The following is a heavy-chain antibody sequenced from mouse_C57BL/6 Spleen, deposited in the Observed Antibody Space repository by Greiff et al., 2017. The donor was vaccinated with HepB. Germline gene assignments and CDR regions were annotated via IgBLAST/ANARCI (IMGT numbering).Heavy chain of an antibody. D-gene: IGHD1-1*02. CDR2: INPNNGGT. CDR3: ARRGWSRAYYAMDY. J-gene: IGHJ4*01. Sequence: EVMLVESGPELVKPGASVKISCKASGYTFTDYYMNWVKQSHGKSLEWIGDINPNNGGTSYNQKFKGKATLTVDKSSSTAYMELRSLTSEDSAVYYCARRGWSRAYYAMDYWGQGTSVTVSS. CDR1: GYTFTDYY. V-gene: IGHV1-26*01.